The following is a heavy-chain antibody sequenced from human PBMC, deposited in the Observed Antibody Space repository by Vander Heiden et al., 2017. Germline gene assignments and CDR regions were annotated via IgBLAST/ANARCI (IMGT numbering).Heavy chain of an antibody. D-gene: IGHD2-15*01. V-gene: IGHV3-21*01. CDR3: ASRGYCGGDNCLHHFDY. CDR1: GFPVRRFS. CDR2: IGSGSTYI. J-gene: IGHJ4*02. Sequence: EVQLVEAGGGLVKPGGSLGLCCAAAGFPVRRFSVSWVRQAPGKGLESVSAIGSGSTYIHYAGTVKARFTSSRANAKNSLCLQMNSLRVEDTAVYYCASRGYCGGDNCLHHFDYWGQGTLVTASS.